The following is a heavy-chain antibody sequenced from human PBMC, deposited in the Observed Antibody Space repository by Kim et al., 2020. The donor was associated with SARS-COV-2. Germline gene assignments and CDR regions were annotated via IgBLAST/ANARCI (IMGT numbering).Heavy chain of an antibody. CDR2: IYYSGST. CDR3: ARGLPDSDYPLDY. J-gene: IGHJ4*02. V-gene: IGHV4-59*13. Sequence: SETLSLTCTVSGGSISSYYWSWIRQPPGKGLEWIGYIYYSGSTNYNPSLKSRVTISVDTSKNQFSLKLSYVTAADTAVYYCARGLPDSDYPLDYWGQGTLVTVSS. CDR1: GGSISSYY. D-gene: IGHD4-4*01.